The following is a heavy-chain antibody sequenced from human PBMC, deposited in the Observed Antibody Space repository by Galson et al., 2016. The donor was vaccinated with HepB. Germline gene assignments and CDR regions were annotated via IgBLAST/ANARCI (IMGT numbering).Heavy chain of an antibody. CDR2: ITDSDGSA. CDR3: TRAAAPPHFEF. Sequence: SLRLSCAASGFTFSTYAMRWVRQAPGKGLEWVSSITDSDGSAYYADSVKGRFTISRDNSKNTLFLQMNSLRAEDTAIYYCTRAAAPPHFEFWGQGALVTVSS. J-gene: IGHJ4*02. V-gene: IGHV3-23*01. CDR1: GFTFSTYA. D-gene: IGHD6-25*01.